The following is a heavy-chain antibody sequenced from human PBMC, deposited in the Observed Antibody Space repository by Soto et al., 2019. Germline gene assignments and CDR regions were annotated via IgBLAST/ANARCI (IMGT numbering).Heavy chain of an antibody. J-gene: IGHJ4*02. V-gene: IGHV3-23*01. CDR3: AKMRGLGYCSGGSCYHFDY. CDR1: GFTFSSYA. D-gene: IGHD2-15*01. CDR2: ISGSGGST. Sequence: GVSLRLSCAASGFTFSSYAMSWVRQAPGKGLEWVSAISGSGGSTYYADSVKGRFTISRDNSKNTLYLQMNSLRAEDTAVYYCAKMRGLGYCSGGSCYHFDYWGQGTLVTVSS.